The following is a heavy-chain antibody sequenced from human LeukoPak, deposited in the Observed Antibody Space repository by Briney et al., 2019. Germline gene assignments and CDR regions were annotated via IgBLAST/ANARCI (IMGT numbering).Heavy chain of an antibody. CDR3: ARDVGAGTDY. CDR2: IYYSGST. J-gene: IGHJ4*02. CDR1: GDSISSYF. Sequence: SETLSLTCTVSGDSISSYFWSWIRQPPGKGLEWIGYIYYSGSTNYNPSLKSRVTISVDTSKNQFSLKLSSVTAADTAVYYCARDVGAGTDYRGQGILVTVSS. V-gene: IGHV4-59*01.